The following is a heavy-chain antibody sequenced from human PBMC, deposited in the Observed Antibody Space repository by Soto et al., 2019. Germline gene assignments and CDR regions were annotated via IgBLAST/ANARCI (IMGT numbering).Heavy chain of an antibody. Sequence: QVQLVESGGGVVQPGRSLRLSCAASGFTFSSYAMHWVRQAPGKGLEWVAVISYDGANKYYADSVKGRFTISRDSSKNTLHLQMNSLRAEDTAVYFCARGGYCNSTSCSRCGLDVWGQGTTVTVSS. J-gene: IGHJ6*02. CDR1: GFTFSSYA. V-gene: IGHV3-30-3*01. CDR2: ISYDGANK. CDR3: ARGGYCNSTSCSRCGLDV. D-gene: IGHD2-2*03.